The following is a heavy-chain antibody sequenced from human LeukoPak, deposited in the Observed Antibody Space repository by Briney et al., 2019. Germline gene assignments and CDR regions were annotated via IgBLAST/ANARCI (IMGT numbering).Heavy chain of an antibody. Sequence: GGSLRLSCAASGFTFSSYDMHWVRQAPGKGLEWVAVISYDGSNKYYADSVKGRFTISRDNSKNTLYLQMNSLRAEDTAVYYCAKDPEDIVVVPAAIPDYWGQGTLVTVSS. CDR3: AKDPEDIVVVPAAIPDY. D-gene: IGHD2-2*02. V-gene: IGHV3-30*18. CDR2: ISYDGSNK. J-gene: IGHJ4*02. CDR1: GFTFSSYD.